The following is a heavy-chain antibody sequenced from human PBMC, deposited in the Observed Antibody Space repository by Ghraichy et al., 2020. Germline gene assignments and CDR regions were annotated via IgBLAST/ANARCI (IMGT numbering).Heavy chain of an antibody. CDR2: INSDGSNT. D-gene: IGHD6-19*01. Sequence: GESLNISCAASGFTFSDYWMHWVRQVPGRGLVWISRINSDGSNTNYADSVKGRFTISRDNAKNTLYLQLNSLRAEDTAVYYCAHSGWYSSLFDYWGQGTLVTVSS. CDR1: GFTFSDYW. CDR3: AHSGWYSSLFDY. J-gene: IGHJ4*02. V-gene: IGHV3-74*01.